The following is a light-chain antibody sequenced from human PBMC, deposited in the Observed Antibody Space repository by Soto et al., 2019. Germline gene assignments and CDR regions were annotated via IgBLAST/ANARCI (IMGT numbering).Light chain of an antibody. CDR1: SSDVGGYNY. CDR2: DVT. Sequence: SALTQPASVSGSPGQSIAISCTGTSSDVGGYNYVSWYQQHPGKAPKLMIYDVTNRPSGVSDRFSGSKSGSTASLTISGLQAEDEADYYCSSYTSGSTRVFGTGTKLTVL. CDR3: SSYTSGSTRV. J-gene: IGLJ1*01. V-gene: IGLV2-14*01.